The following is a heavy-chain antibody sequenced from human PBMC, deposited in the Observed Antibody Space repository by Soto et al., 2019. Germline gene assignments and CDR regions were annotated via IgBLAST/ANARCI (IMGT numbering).Heavy chain of an antibody. V-gene: IGHV3-30-3*01. CDR1: GFTFSPHA. Sequence: PGGSLRLSCAASGFTFSPHAMHWVRQGPGKGLEWVAVISYEGSYKYYADSVKGRFTISRDNSKNTLYLQMNSLRAEDTAVYYCARERNTGYDYSYYYGMDVWGQGTTVTVSS. CDR2: ISYEGSYK. J-gene: IGHJ6*02. D-gene: IGHD5-18*01. CDR3: ARERNTGYDYSYYYGMDV.